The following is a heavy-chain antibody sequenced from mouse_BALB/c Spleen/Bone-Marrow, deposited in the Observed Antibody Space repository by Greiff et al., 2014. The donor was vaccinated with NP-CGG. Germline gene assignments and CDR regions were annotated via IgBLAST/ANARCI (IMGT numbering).Heavy chain of an antibody. CDR2: IHPGDGDT. CDR1: GYTFSNFW. J-gene: IGHJ2*01. V-gene: IGHV1-80*01. CDR3: ARVYYGNLDY. Sequence: QVQLQQSGAELVRPGSSAKISCKASGYTFSNFWMNWVKQRPGQGLEWIGQIHPGDGDTNNNGKFKGKATLTTDKSSSTAYMHLSSLSSEDSAVYFCARVYYGNLDYWGQGTTLTVSS. D-gene: IGHD2-1*01.